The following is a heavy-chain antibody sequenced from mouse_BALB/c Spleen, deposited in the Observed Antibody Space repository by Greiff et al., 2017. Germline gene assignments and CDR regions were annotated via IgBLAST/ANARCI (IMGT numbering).Heavy chain of an antibody. J-gene: IGHJ2*01. Sequence: EVKLVESGGGLVQPGGSLKLSCAASGFTFSSYGMSWVRQTPDKRLELVATINSNGGSTYYPDSVKGRFTISRDNAKNTLYLQMSSLKSEDTAMYYCARDSPYYFDYWGQGTTLTVSS. CDR2: INSNGGST. CDR3: ARDSPYYFDY. D-gene: IGHD6-1*01. CDR1: GFTFSSYG. V-gene: IGHV5-6-3*01.